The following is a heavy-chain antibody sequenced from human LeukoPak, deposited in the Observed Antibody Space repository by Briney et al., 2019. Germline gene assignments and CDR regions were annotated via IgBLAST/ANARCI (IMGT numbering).Heavy chain of an antibody. D-gene: IGHD2-15*01. J-gene: IGHJ6*02. CDR1: GFTFSSYW. CDR3: AKGRAASRFYIYYALDV. Sequence: PGGSLRLSCAASGFTFSSYWMHWVRQAPGKGLVWVSRINSDGSSTSYADSVKGRFTISRDNSENTLSLQMDSLRAEDTAVYYCAKGRAASRFYIYYALDVWGQGTTVTVSS. CDR2: INSDGSST. V-gene: IGHV3-74*01.